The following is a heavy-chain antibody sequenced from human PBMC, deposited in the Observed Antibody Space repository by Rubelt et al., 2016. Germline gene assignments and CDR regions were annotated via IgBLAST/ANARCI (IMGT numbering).Heavy chain of an antibody. CDR2: VKQDGSDK. V-gene: IGHV3-7*01. CDR3: ARQRGYSDGYNDY. J-gene: IGHJ4*02. D-gene: IGHD5-18*01. CDR1: GFNFDTYT. Sequence: EVQLVESGGGQVKPGGSLRLSCVGSGFNFDTYTMTWVRQAPGKGLEWVANVKQDGSDKHYVESVKGRFTVSRDNAKNSLYLQINSLRAEDTAVYYCARQRGYSDGYNDYWGQGTLVTVSS.